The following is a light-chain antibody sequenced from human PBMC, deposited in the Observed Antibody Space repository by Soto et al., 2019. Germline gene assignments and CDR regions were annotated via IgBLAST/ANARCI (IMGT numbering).Light chain of an antibody. CDR1: QNIRRY. CDR2: ATS. CDR3: QQGYSSRWT. V-gene: IGKV1-39*01. J-gene: IGKJ1*01. Sequence: DIQMNQSPSSLSASVGDRVTITCRESQNIRRYLNWYQQKPGKAPPLLIYATSSLQTGVPSSFSASGSGTDFSLVISDLQPEDSATYYCQQGYSSRWTSGRGTNVEL.